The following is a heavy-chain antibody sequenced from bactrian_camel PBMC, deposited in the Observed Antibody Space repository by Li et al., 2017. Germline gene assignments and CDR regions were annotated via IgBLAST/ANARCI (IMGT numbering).Heavy chain of an antibody. CDR3: ARSRFVFRGCDLTTSGYYY. J-gene: IGHJ4*01. Sequence: LVESGGGSVQAGGSLALSCAVSAVTYRTNCVGWFRQAPGKEREGVACIGRDGITMYSDSVKGRFTTSKDNAMNTLYLQMDSLKPEDSAMYYCARSRFVFRGCDLTTSGYYYGGQGTQVTVS. CDR1: AVTYRTNC. D-gene: IGHD5*01. V-gene: IGHV3S55*01. CDR2: IGRDGIT.